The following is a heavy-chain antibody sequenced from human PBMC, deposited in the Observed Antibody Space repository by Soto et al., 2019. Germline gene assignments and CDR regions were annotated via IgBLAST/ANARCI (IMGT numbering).Heavy chain of an antibody. CDR1: GYTFTSYA. CDR2: INAGNGNT. V-gene: IGHV1-3*01. Sequence: ASVKVSCKASGYTFTSYAMHWVRQAPGQRLEWMGWINAGNGNTKYSQKFQGRVTITRDTSASTAYMELSSLRSEDTAVYYCARDRSSGWPVGDYWGQGTLVTVSS. CDR3: ARDRSSGWPVGDY. D-gene: IGHD6-19*01. J-gene: IGHJ4*02.